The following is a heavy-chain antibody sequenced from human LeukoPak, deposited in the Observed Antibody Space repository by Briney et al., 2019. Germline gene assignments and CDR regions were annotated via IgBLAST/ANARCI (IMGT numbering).Heavy chain of an antibody. Sequence: GGSLRLSCSASGFAFSRYGMHWVRQAPGKGLEYVSSISSSGGSTNYADSVKGRFTISRDNSKNTLHVDMSSLRPEDTAVYYCVKDRGGDSVFDYWGQGTLVTVSS. CDR3: VKDRGGDSVFDY. CDR2: ISSSGGST. CDR1: GFAFSRYG. J-gene: IGHJ4*02. V-gene: IGHV3-64*05. D-gene: IGHD4-17*01.